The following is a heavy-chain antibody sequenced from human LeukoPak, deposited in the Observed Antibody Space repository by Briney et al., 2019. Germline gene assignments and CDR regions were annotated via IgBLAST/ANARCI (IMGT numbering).Heavy chain of an antibody. CDR3: ARDLAWDAFDI. Sequence: GGSLRLSCAASGFNFNVYYMTWIRQAPGKGLEWVSYITCAGYTHYSDSVRGRFTISRDNAKNSLYLQMNSLRAEDTAVYYCARDLAWDAFDIWGQGTTVTVSS. J-gene: IGHJ3*02. CDR2: ITCAGYT. V-gene: IGHV3-11*06. CDR1: GFNFNVYY.